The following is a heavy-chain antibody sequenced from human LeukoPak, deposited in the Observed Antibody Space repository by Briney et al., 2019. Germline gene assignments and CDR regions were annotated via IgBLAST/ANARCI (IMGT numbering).Heavy chain of an antibody. J-gene: IGHJ4*02. Sequence: GGSLILSCAASGFTFSSYGMHWVRQAPGKGLEWVAVISYDGSNKYYADSVKSRFTISRDNSKNTLYLQMNSLRAEDTAVYYCAKDPYPTGVDYWGQGTLVTVSS. CDR2: ISYDGSNK. CDR1: GFTFSSYG. V-gene: IGHV3-30*18. D-gene: IGHD4-23*01. CDR3: AKDPYPTGVDY.